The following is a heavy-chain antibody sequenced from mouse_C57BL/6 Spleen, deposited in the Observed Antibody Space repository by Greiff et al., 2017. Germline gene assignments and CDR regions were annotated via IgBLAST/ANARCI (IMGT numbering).Heavy chain of an antibody. J-gene: IGHJ2*01. D-gene: IGHD2-1*01. CDR2: IDPEDGET. CDR1: GFNIKDYY. Sequence: VQLQQSGAELVKPGASVKLSCTASGFNIKDYYMPWVKQRTEQGLEWIGRIDPEDGETKYAPKFQGKATITADTSSNTAYLQLSSLTSEDTAVYYCARRSYGNYLDYWGQGTTLTVSS. V-gene: IGHV14-2*01. CDR3: ARRSYGNYLDY.